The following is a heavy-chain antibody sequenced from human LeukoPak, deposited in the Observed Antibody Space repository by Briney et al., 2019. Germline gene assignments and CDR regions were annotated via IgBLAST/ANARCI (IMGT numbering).Heavy chain of an antibody. CDR1: GFTISNYA. CDR3: ARLHCSGISWYYFDY. Sequence: GGSLRLSCAASGFTISNYAMSWVRQAPGKGLEWVSGISYSGGNTYYADSVKGRFTISRDNSKNTLYLQMNSLRAEDTAVYYCARLHCSGISWYYFDYWGQGTLVTVSS. CDR2: ISYSGGNT. D-gene: IGHD2-2*01. J-gene: IGHJ4*02. V-gene: IGHV3-23*01.